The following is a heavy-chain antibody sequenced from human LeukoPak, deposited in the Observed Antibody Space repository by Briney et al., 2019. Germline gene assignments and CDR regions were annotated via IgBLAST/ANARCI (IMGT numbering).Heavy chain of an antibody. Sequence: ASVKVSCKASGYTFTGYDINWVRQATGQGLEWMGWMNPNSGNTGYAQKIQGRVTMTRNTSISTAYMELSSLRSEDTAVYYCARDCYDILTGYYRWFDPWGQGTLVTVSS. CDR3: ARDCYDILTGYYRWFDP. CDR2: MNPNSGNT. D-gene: IGHD3-9*01. V-gene: IGHV1-8*01. J-gene: IGHJ5*02. CDR1: GYTFTGYD.